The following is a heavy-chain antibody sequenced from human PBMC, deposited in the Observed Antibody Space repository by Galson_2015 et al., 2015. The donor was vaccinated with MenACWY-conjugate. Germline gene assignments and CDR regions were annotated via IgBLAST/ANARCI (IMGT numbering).Heavy chain of an antibody. CDR2: ISSSSSYT. D-gene: IGHD5/OR15-5a*01. V-gene: IGHV3-11*05. Sequence: SLRLSCAASGFTFSDYYMSWLRQAPGKGLEWVSYISSSSSYTNYADSVKGRFTISRDNAKNSLYLQMNSLRAEDTAVYYCARDYILLSEYYYGMDVWGQGTTVTVSS. CDR1: GFTFSDYY. J-gene: IGHJ6*02. CDR3: ARDYILLSEYYYGMDV.